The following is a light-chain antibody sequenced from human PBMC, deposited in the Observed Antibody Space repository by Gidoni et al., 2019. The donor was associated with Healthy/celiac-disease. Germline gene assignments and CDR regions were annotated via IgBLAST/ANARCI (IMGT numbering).Light chain of an antibody. J-gene: IGKJ2*01. Sequence: EKVITQSPANLSVSRGERATLSCRASQSISSNLAWDQQKPGQAHRLLIYGASTRATGIPSRFSGSGSGTEFTLTISSLQSEDFAVYYCQQDNSLPYTFGQGTKLEIK. CDR2: GAS. V-gene: IGKV3-15*01. CDR1: QSISSN. CDR3: QQDNSLPYT.